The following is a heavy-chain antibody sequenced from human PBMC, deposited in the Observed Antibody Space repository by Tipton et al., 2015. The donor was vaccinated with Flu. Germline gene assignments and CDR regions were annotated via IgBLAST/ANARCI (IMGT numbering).Heavy chain of an antibody. V-gene: IGHV3-30*04. D-gene: IGHD3-10*01. Sequence: SLRLSCAASGFTLSSYAMHWVRQAPGKGLEWVAVISYDGSNKYYADSVKGRFTISRDNSKNTLYLQMNSLRAEDTAVYYCARERAPYGSGSYYSYWCQGTLVTVSS. CDR2: ISYDGSNK. CDR1: GFTLSSYA. J-gene: IGHJ4*02. CDR3: ARERAPYGSGSYYSY.